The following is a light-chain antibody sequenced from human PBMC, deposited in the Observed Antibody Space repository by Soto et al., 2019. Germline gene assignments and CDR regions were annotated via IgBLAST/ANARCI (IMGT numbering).Light chain of an antibody. V-gene: IGLV2-14*01. CDR3: SSYTSSSTLLYV. CDR1: SSDVGGYNY. Sequence: QSALTQPASVSGSPGQSITISCTGTSSDVGGYNYVSWYQQHPGKAPKLMIYEVSNRPSGVSNRFSGSKSGNTASLTISGLQAGDEADYYCSSYTSSSTLLYVFGTGTKVTVL. CDR2: EVS. J-gene: IGLJ1*01.